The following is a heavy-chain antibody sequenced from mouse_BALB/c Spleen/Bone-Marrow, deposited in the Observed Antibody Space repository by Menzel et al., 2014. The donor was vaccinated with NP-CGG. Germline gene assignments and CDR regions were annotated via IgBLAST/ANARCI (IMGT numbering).Heavy chain of an antibody. CDR1: GFSLTGYG. Sequence: VKLMGSGPGLVAPSQSLSITCTVSGFSLTGYGVSWVRQSPGKGLEWLGMIWGDGSTDYNSALKSRLSISKDNSKSQVFLKMNSLQTDDTARYYCARDSFLITRALDYWGQGTSVTVSS. CDR2: IWGDGST. D-gene: IGHD2-4*01. V-gene: IGHV2-6-7*01. CDR3: ARDSFLITRALDY. J-gene: IGHJ4*01.